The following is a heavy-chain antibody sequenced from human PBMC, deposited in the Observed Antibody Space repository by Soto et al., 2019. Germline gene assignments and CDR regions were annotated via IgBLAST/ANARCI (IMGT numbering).Heavy chain of an antibody. CDR1: GFSLSTSGVG. CDR2: IYWDDST. V-gene: IGHV2-5*02. J-gene: IGHJ4*02. Sequence: SGPTLVNPTQTLTLTCTFSGFSLSTSGVGVGWIRQPPGKALEWLALIYWDDSTRYSPALESRLTIAKDTSKNQLVLTMTNMDPVDTATYYCAYSGVVGAAGRRRFDYWGQGTLVTVSS. CDR3: AYSGVVGAAGRRRFDY. D-gene: IGHD2-2*01.